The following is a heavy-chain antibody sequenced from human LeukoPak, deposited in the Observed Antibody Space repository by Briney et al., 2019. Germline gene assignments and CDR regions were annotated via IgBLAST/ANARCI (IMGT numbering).Heavy chain of an antibody. CDR1: GFTFSSYG. Sequence: GGSLRLSCAASGFTFSSYGMHWVRQAPGKGLEWVAFIRYDGSNKYYADSVKGRFTISRDNSKNTLYLQMNSLRAEDTAVYYCAKDRRGSGSYAYYFDYWGQGTLVTVSS. CDR2: IRYDGSNK. CDR3: AKDRRGSGSYAYYFDY. V-gene: IGHV3-30*02. D-gene: IGHD3-10*01. J-gene: IGHJ4*02.